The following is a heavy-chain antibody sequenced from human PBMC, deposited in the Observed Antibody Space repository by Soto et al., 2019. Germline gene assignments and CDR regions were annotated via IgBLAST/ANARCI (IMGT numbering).Heavy chain of an antibody. V-gene: IGHV4-34*01. J-gene: IGHJ4*02. D-gene: IGHD3-16*02. CDR1: GGSFSGYY. Sequence: SETLSLTCAVYGGSFSGYYLSWIRQPPGKGLEWIGEINHSGSTNYNPSLKSRVTISVDTSKNQFSLKLSSVTAADTAVYYCARGLGNYDYIWGSYRPTPFDYWGQGTLVTVSS. CDR3: ARGLGNYDYIWGSYRPTPFDY. CDR2: INHSGST.